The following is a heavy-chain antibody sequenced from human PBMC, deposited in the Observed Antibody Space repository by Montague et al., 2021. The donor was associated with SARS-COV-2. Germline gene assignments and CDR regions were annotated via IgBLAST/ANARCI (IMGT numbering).Heavy chain of an antibody. Sequence: SETLSLTCTVSGDSISSGYFYWGWICQPQGKGLEWVGNNHYSGITYYNPPLKSRVTISVDTSRNQFSLRLSSVTAADTAIYYCARHLAISGPAAVSDYWGQGTLVTVSS. CDR2: NHYSGIT. D-gene: IGHD2-2*01. CDR1: GDSISSGYFY. V-gene: IGHV4-39*01. CDR3: ARHLAISGPAAVSDY. J-gene: IGHJ4*02.